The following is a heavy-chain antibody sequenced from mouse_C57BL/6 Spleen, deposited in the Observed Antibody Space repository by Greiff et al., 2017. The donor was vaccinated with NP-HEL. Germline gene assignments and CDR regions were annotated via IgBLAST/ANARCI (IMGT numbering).Heavy chain of an antibody. V-gene: IGHV14-4*01. CDR3: TTLITTVVAEPNFDY. D-gene: IGHD1-1*01. J-gene: IGHJ2*01. CDR2: IDPENGDT. CDR1: GFNIKDDY. Sequence: VQLKESGAELVRPGASVKLSCTASGFNIKDDYMHWVKQRPEQGLEWIGWIDPENGDTEYASKFQGKATITADTSSNPAYLQLRSLTSEDTAVYYCTTLITTVVAEPNFDYWGQGTTLTVSS.